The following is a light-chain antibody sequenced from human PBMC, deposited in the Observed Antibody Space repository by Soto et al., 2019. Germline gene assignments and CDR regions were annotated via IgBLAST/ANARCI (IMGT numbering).Light chain of an antibody. CDR3: HSYDSSLSGSV. CDR1: SSNIGAGYD. Sequence: QSVLTQPPSVAGAPGQRVTISFTGSSSNIGAGYDVHWYQPLPGTAPKLLIYRNNNRPSGVPDRFSGSKSGTSASLAITGLQAEDEADYYCHSYDSSLSGSVFGGGTKLTVL. J-gene: IGLJ3*02. V-gene: IGLV1-40*01. CDR2: RNN.